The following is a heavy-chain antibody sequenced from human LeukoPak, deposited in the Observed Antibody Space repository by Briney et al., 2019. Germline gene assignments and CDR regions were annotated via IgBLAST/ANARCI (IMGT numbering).Heavy chain of an antibody. Sequence: SETLSLTCTVSGGSVSSSSYYWGWIRQPPGKGLEWIGYIYYSGSTYYNPSLKSRVTISVDTSKNQFSLKLSSVTAADTAVYYCAKEAALGIAYFDHWGQGTLVTVSS. V-gene: IGHV4-31*03. D-gene: IGHD7-27*01. CDR2: IYYSGST. CDR3: AKEAALGIAYFDH. J-gene: IGHJ4*02. CDR1: GGSVSSSSYY.